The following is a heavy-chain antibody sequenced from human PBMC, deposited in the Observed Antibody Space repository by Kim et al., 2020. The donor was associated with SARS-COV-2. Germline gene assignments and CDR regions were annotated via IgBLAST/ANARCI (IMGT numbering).Heavy chain of an antibody. CDR2: IYHSGST. Sequence: SETLSLTCAVSGGSISSSNWWSWVRQPPGKGLEWIGEIYHSGSTNYNPSLKSRVTISVDKSKNQFSLKLSSVTAADTAVYYCASNDILTGYPYDYYGMDVWGQGTTVTVSS. D-gene: IGHD3-9*01. V-gene: IGHV4-4*02. CDR3: ASNDILTGYPYDYYGMDV. J-gene: IGHJ6*02. CDR1: GGSISSSNW.